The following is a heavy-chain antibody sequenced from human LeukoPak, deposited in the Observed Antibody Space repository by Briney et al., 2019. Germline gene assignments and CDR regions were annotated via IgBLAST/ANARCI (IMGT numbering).Heavy chain of an antibody. Sequence: SETLSLTCTVSGASISNDYWSWIRQPPGQGLEWIGYMYNSGSTKYNPSLKSRVTISADTSKNQFSLKVTSVTAAGTAVYYCARWVWTTVTTNYYYYMDVWGKGTTVTVSS. CDR3: ARWVWTTVTTNYYYYMDV. D-gene: IGHD4-17*01. V-gene: IGHV4-59*08. CDR1: GASISNDY. J-gene: IGHJ6*03. CDR2: MYNSGST.